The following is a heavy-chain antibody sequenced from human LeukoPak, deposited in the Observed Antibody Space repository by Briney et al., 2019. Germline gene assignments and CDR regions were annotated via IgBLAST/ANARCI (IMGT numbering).Heavy chain of an antibody. J-gene: IGHJ4*02. CDR1: GDSISSYY. V-gene: IGHV4-59*12. CDR2: IYYSGST. CDR3: AREYSGSYDPFDY. Sequence: SETLSLTCTVSGDSISSYYWSWIRQPPGKGLEWIGSIYYSGSTSYNPSLKSRVTISVDTSKNQFSLNLSSVTAADTAVYYCAREYSGSYDPFDYWGQGTLVTVSS. D-gene: IGHD1-26*01.